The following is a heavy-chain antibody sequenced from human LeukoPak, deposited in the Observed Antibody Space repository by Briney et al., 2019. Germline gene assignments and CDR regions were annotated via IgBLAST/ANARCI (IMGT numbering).Heavy chain of an antibody. V-gene: IGHV3-21*01. D-gene: IGHD1-1*01. CDR3: ARGLESEYDAFDI. CDR1: GFTFSSYS. CDR2: ISSSSSYI. J-gene: IGHJ3*02. Sequence: GGSLRLSCAASGFTFSSYSMTWVRQAPGKGLEWVSSISSSSSYIYYADSVKGRFTISRDNAKNSLYLQMNSLRAEDTAVYYCARGLESEYDAFDIWGQGTMVTVSS.